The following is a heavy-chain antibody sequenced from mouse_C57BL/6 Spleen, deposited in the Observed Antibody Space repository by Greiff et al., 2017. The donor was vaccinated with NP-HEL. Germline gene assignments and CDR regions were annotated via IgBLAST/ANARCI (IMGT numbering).Heavy chain of an antibody. CDR2: IDPSDSET. V-gene: IGHV1-52*01. Sequence: QVQLKQPGAELVRPGSSVKLSCKASGYTFTSYWMHWVKQRPIQGLEWIGNIDPSDSETHYNQKFKDKATLTVDKSSSTAYMQLSSLTSEDSAVYYCARGDGYYSLFDYWGQGTTLTVSS. J-gene: IGHJ2*01. CDR1: GYTFTSYW. CDR3: ARGDGYYSLFDY. D-gene: IGHD2-3*01.